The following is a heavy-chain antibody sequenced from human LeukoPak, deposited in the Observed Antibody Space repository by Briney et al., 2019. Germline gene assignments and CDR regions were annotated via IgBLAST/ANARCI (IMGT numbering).Heavy chain of an antibody. CDR1: GFTFNIYS. V-gene: IGHV3-48*02. D-gene: IGHD6-13*01. Sequence: PGGSLRLSCAASGFTFNIYSMNWVRQAPGKGLEWVSYISAGSSTIYYADSVKGRFTISRDNAKNSLYLQMNSLRDDDTAVYYCARGHSSSSWNYFDYWGQGTLVTVSS. J-gene: IGHJ4*02. CDR3: ARGHSSSSWNYFDY. CDR2: ISAGSSTI.